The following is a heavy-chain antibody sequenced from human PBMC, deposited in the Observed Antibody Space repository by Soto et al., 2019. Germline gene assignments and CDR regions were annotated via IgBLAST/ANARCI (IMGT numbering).Heavy chain of an antibody. Sequence: GESLKISCKGSGYSFTSYWIGWVRQMPGKGLEWMGIIYPGDSDTRYSPSFQGQVTISADKSISTAYLQWSSLKASDTAMYYCARHKPYYYDSSGLKNYYGMGVWGQGTTVTVSS. CDR2: IYPGDSDT. CDR1: GYSFTSYW. D-gene: IGHD3-22*01. J-gene: IGHJ6*02. CDR3: ARHKPYYYDSSGLKNYYGMGV. V-gene: IGHV5-51*01.